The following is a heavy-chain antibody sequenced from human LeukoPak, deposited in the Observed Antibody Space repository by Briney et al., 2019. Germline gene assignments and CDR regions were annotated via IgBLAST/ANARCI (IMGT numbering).Heavy chain of an antibody. D-gene: IGHD3-10*01. J-gene: IGHJ6*04. CDR3: ARASGSVTMVRGVIMDV. V-gene: IGHV1-2*02. CDR1: GYTFTGYY. CDR2: INPNSGGT. Sequence: GASVKVSCKASGYTFTGYYMHWVRQAPGQGLEWMGWINPNSGGTNYAQKFQGRVTMTRDTSISTAYMELSRLRSDDTAVYYCARASGSVTMVRGVIMDVWGKGTTVTISS.